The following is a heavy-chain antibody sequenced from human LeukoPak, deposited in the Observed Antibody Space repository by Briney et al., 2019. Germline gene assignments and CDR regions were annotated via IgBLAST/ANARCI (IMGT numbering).Heavy chain of an antibody. Sequence: ASVKVSCKASGGTFSSYAISWVRQAPGQGLEWMGWINPNSGGTNYAQKFQGRVTMTRDTSISTAYMELSRLRSDDTAVYYCARPYDLWSAYYCADVWGKGTTVTVSS. V-gene: IGHV1-2*02. CDR3: ARPYDLWSAYYCADV. D-gene: IGHD3-3*01. J-gene: IGHJ6*04. CDR1: GGTFSSYA. CDR2: INPNSGGT.